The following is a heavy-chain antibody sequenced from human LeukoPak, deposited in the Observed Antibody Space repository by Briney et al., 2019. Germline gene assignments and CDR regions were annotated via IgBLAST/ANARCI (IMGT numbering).Heavy chain of an antibody. V-gene: IGHV3-33*01. D-gene: IGHD5-12*01. CDR3: ARLLRGYSGYDPFDY. J-gene: IGHJ4*02. Sequence: GGSLRLSCAASGFTFSSYGMHWVRQAPAKGLEWVAVIWYDGSNKYYADSVKGRFTISRDNSKNTLYLQMNSLRAEDTAVYYCARLLRGYSGYDPFDYWGQGTLVTVSS. CDR1: GFTFSSYG. CDR2: IWYDGSNK.